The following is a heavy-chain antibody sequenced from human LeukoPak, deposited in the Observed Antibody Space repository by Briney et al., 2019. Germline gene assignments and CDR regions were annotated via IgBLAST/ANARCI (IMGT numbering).Heavy chain of an antibody. CDR2: INPNSGGT. Sequence: ASVKVSCKASGYTFTGYYMHWVRQAPGEGLEWMGWINPNSGGTNYARKFQGRVTMTRDTSISTAYMELSRLRSDDTAVYYCASSPYSSGDSYFDYWGQGTLVTVSS. V-gene: IGHV1-2*02. CDR3: ASSPYSSGDSYFDY. D-gene: IGHD6-19*01. CDR1: GYTFTGYY. J-gene: IGHJ4*02.